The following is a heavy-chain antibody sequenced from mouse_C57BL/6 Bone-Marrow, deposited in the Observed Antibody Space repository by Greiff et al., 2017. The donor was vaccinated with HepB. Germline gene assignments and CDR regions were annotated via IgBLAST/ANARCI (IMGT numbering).Heavy chain of an antibody. CDR2: IYWDDDK. J-gene: IGHJ1*03. V-gene: IGHV8-12*01. D-gene: IGHD1-1*01. CDR3: ARKGTVVDNWYFDV. Sequence: QVQLKESGPGILQSSQTLSLTCSFSGFSLSTSGMGVSWIRQPSGKGLEWLAHIYWDDDKRYNPSLKSRLTISKDTSRNQVFLKITSVDTADTATYYCARKGTVVDNWYFDVWGTGTTVTVSS. CDR1: GFSLSTSGMG.